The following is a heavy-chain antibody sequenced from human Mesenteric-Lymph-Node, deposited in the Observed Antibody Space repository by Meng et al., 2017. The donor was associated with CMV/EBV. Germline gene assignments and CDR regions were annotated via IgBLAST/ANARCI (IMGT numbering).Heavy chain of an antibody. Sequence: KASGYTFTDYAMHWVRQAPGQRLEWMGWINAGNGSTKHSQKFQGRVTFTRDTSASTAYMELSSLTSEDTALYYCAKDGRSYGWFDPWGRGTLVTVSS. CDR3: AKDGRSYGWFDP. CDR1: GYTFTDYA. D-gene: IGHD3-10*01. CDR2: INAGNGST. V-gene: IGHV1-3*01. J-gene: IGHJ5*02.